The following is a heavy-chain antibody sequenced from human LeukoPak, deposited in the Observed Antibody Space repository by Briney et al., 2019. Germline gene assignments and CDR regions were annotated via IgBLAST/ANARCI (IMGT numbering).Heavy chain of an antibody. V-gene: IGHV4-59*01. CDR3: ARRVEMSSASATSNTWLDP. CDR2: AHFSGDT. Sequence: SETLSLTCTVSGDSISTYYWNWIRQRPGKGLEWIGHAHFSGDTNYNPSLKSRVTISLDSAKNQFSLRLISVTAADTAVYYCARRVEMSSASATSNTWLDPWGQGALVSVSP. J-gene: IGHJ5*02. CDR1: GDSISTYY. D-gene: IGHD3-10*01.